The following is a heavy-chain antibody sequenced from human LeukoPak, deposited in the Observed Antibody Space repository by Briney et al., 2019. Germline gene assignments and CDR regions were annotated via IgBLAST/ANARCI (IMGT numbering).Heavy chain of an antibody. CDR2: INHSGST. Sequence: SETLSLTCAVYGGSFSGYYWSWIRQPPGKGLEWIGEINHSGSTNYNPSLKSRVTISVDASKNQFSLKLSSVTAADTAIYYCARPLHCSSTTCYDWFDPWGQGTLVTVSS. CDR3: ARPLHCSSTTCYDWFDP. CDR1: GGSFSGYY. J-gene: IGHJ5*02. D-gene: IGHD2-2*01. V-gene: IGHV4-34*01.